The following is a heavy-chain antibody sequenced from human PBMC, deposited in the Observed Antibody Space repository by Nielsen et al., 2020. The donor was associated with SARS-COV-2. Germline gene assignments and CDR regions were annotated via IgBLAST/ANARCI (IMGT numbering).Heavy chain of an antibody. J-gene: IGHJ4*02. CDR3: ARGGYFGSGPLDY. CDR1: GFTFNNYD. D-gene: IGHD3-10*01. V-gene: IGHV3-13*04. Sequence: GESLKISCAASGFTFNNYDMHWVRQPTGKGLEWVSAIGTTSGTYYAGSVKGRFTISRENAKNSFYLQMNSLRAGDTAVYYCARGGYFGSGPLDYWGQGTLVTVSS. CDR2: IGTTSGT.